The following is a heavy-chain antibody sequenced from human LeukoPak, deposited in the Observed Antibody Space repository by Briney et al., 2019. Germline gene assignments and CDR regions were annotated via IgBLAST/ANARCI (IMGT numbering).Heavy chain of an antibody. CDR2: INHSGST. J-gene: IGHJ5*02. CDR3: ARDGIAARSGWFDP. D-gene: IGHD6-6*01. Sequence: SETLSLTCAVYGGSFSGYYWSWIRQPPGKGLEWIGEINHSGSTNYNPSLKSRVTISVDASKNQFSLKLSSVTAADTAVYYCARDGIAARSGWFDPWGQGTLVTVSS. V-gene: IGHV4-34*01. CDR1: GGSFSGYY.